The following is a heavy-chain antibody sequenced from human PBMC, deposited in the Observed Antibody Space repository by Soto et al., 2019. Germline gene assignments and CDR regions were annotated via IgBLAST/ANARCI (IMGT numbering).Heavy chain of an antibody. CDR1: GGSFSGYY. Sequence: SETLSLTCAVYGGSFSGYYWSWIRQPPGKGLEWIGEINHSGSTNYNPSLKSRVTISVDTSKNQFSLKLSSVTAADTAVYYCGRRRYCTNGVCYPFDPWGQGTLVTVSS. CDR3: GRRRYCTNGVCYPFDP. J-gene: IGHJ5*02. V-gene: IGHV4-34*01. CDR2: INHSGST. D-gene: IGHD2-8*01.